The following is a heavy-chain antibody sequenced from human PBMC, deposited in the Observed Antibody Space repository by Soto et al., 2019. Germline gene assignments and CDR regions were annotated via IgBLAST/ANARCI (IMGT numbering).Heavy chain of an antibody. D-gene: IGHD1-26*01. J-gene: IGHJ4*02. V-gene: IGHV3-15*01. Sequence: EVQLVESGGGFVKPGGSLRLSCAASGFTFSNAWMSWVRQAPGKGLEWVGRIKSKTDGGTTDYAAPVKGRFTISRDDSKNTLYLQMNSLKTEDPAVYYCTTDLIVGATARWGQGTLVTVSS. CDR1: GFTFSNAW. CDR2: IKSKTDGGTT. CDR3: TTDLIVGATAR.